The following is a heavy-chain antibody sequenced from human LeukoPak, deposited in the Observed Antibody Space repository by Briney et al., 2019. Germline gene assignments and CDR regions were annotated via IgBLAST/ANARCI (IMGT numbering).Heavy chain of an antibody. J-gene: IGHJ4*02. V-gene: IGHV4-59*06. CDR3: ARVTVDGASYYFDY. D-gene: IGHD2-21*02. CDR1: GGSISSYY. Sequence: SETLSLTCTVSGGSISSYYWSWIRQHPGKGLEWVGSISYSGNTYYNPSLKSRLTISVDTSKNQFSLKLRSVTAADTAVYYCARVTVDGASYYFDYWGQGTLVTVSS. CDR2: ISYSGNT.